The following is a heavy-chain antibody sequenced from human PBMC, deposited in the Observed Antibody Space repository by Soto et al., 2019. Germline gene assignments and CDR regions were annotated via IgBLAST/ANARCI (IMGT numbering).Heavy chain of an antibody. CDR1: GLTVSSSY. CDR3: ARDSSLHQPLFYGMDV. V-gene: IGHV3-66*01. D-gene: IGHD2-2*01. CDR2: MYSGGST. Sequence: EVQLVESGGGLVQPGGSLRLSCAVSGLTVSSSYMSWVRQAPGKGLEWVSVMYSGGSTYYADSVKGRFIISRDNYKNTLYLQMDSLRVEDTAVYYCARDSSLHQPLFYGMDVWGQGTTVTVSS. J-gene: IGHJ6*02.